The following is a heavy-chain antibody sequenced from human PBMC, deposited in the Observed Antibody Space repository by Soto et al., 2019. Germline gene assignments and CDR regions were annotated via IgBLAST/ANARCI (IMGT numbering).Heavy chain of an antibody. J-gene: IGHJ6*02. D-gene: IGHD3-16*01. Sequence: EVELVESGGGLVQAGGSLRFSCGVSGFTSSDHYMDWVRQAPGKGLEWVGRTANKRSRYTTEYAASVKGRFIISRDDSKNSVYLQMNSLKIEGTAVYYFARAGFGHGLDVWGQGTTVSVSS. V-gene: IGHV3-72*01. CDR2: TANKRSRYTT. CDR1: GFTSSDHY. CDR3: ARAGFGHGLDV.